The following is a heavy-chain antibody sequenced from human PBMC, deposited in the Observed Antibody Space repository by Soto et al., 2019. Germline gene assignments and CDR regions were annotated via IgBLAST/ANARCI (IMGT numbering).Heavy chain of an antibody. J-gene: IGHJ4*02. V-gene: IGHV4-59*08. CDR3: ARLRAQSSTVRGVLGFTYIDY. CDR1: GGSISSYY. CDR2: IYYSGST. D-gene: IGHD3-10*01. Sequence: QVQLQESGPGLVKPSETLSLTCTVSGGSISSYYWSWIRQPPGKGLEWIGYIYYSGSTNYNPSLKSRVTISVDTSKNQFSLKLSSVTAADTAVYYCARLRAQSSTVRGVLGFTYIDYWGQGTLVTVSS.